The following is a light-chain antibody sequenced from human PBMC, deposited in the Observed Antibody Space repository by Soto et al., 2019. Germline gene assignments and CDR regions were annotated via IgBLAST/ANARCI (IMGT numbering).Light chain of an antibody. V-gene: IGKV1-8*01. CDR3: QQYYSYPPLT. J-gene: IGKJ4*01. Sequence: ALRMTQSPSSLSASTGDRVTITCRASQGISSYLAWYQQKPGKAPKLLIYAASTLQSGVPSRFSGSGSATDFTLTISCLQSEDFATYYCQQYYSYPPLTFGGGTKVEIK. CDR2: AAS. CDR1: QGISSY.